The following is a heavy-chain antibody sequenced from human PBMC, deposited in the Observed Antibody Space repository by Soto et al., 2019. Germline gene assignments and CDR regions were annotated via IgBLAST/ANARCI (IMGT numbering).Heavy chain of an antibody. CDR3: AKDAPRYCSGGSCTRFDY. CDR1: GFTFSSYG. J-gene: IGHJ4*02. V-gene: IGHV3-30*18. CDR2: ISYDGSNK. Sequence: GGSLRLSCAASGFTFSSYGMHWVRQAPGKGLEWVAVISYDGSNKYYADSVKGRFTISRDNSKNTLYLQMNSLRAEDTAVYYCAKDAPRYCSGGSCTRFDYWGQGTLVTVSS. D-gene: IGHD2-15*01.